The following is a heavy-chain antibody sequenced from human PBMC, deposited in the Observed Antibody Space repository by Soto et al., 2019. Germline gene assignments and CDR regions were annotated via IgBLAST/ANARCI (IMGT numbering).Heavy chain of an antibody. CDR1: GYTHTELS. D-gene: IGHD3-16*01. CDR3: VHLGEQSYYSYYMDV. CDR2: FDPEDGET. J-gene: IGHJ6*03. V-gene: IGHV1-24*01. Sequence: ASVKVSCKVSGYTHTELSMHWVRHAPGKGLEWMGGFDPEDGETIYAQKVQGRVTMTEDTATDTAYMELSSLRSEDTAVYYCVHLGEQSYYSYYMDVWGKGPTVTVSS.